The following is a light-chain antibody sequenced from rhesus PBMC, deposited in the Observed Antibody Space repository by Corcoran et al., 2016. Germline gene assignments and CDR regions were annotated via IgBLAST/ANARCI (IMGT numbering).Light chain of an antibody. CDR2: DAS. CDR3: QQYSNWPT. J-gene: IGKJ3*01. V-gene: IGKV3-35*01. CDR1: QSVSSS. Sequence: EIVLTQSPATLSLSPGERATLSCRASQSVSSSLAWYQQKPGQAPRLLIYDASSRATGIPDRFSGSGSGTDFTLTISSLEHEDVGVYYCQQYSNWPTFGPGTKLDIK.